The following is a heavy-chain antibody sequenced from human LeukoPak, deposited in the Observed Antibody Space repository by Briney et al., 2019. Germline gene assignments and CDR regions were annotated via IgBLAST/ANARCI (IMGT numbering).Heavy chain of an antibody. D-gene: IGHD1-1*01. CDR1: GFTFSNYA. V-gene: IGHV3-30*01. CDR3: ARFKVGTNTTQKNAFDI. CDR2: ISFDATKE. J-gene: IGHJ3*02. Sequence: GGSLRLSCAASGFTFSNYAMHWVRQAPGKGLEWVAVISFDATKEYFGKSVKGRFTISRDNSKATLYLQMQRLRIEDTALYFCARFKVGTNTTQKNAFDIWGRGTVVAVSS.